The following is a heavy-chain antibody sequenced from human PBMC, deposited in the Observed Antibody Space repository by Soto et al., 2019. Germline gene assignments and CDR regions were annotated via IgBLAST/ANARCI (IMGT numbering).Heavy chain of an antibody. V-gene: IGHV3-23*01. CDR1: GFTFSSYA. CDR3: ATTTLVPYYYDSSGYLHGY. D-gene: IGHD3-22*01. Sequence: GGSLRLSCAASGFTFSSYAMSWVRQAPGKGLEWVSAISGSGGSTYYADSVKGRFTISRDNSKNTLYLQMNSLRAEDTAVYYCATTTLVPYYYDSSGYLHGYWGQGTLVTVSS. J-gene: IGHJ4*02. CDR2: ISGSGGST.